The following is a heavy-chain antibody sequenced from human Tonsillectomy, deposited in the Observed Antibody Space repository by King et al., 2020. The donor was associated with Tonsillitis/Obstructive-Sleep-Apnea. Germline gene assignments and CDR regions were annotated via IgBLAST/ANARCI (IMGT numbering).Heavy chain of an antibody. CDR2: IYYSGST. Sequence: VQLQESGPGLVKPSETLSLTCTVSGGSISSYYWSWIRQPPGKGLEWIGYIYYSGSTNYNPSLKSRVTISVDTSKSQFSLKLSSVTAADTAVYYCARSRYYYDSSGYPGDAFDIWGQGTMVTVSS. D-gene: IGHD3-22*01. CDR3: ARSRYYYDSSGYPGDAFDI. CDR1: GGSISSYY. V-gene: IGHV4-59*01. J-gene: IGHJ3*02.